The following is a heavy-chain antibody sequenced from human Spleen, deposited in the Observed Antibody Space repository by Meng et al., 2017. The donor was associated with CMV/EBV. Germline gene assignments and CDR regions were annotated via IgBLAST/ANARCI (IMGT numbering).Heavy chain of an antibody. CDR2: IYYSGST. D-gene: IGHD3-10*01. J-gene: IGHJ4*02. V-gene: IGHV4-59*01. Sequence: SETLSLTCTVSGGSISTYYWSWIRQPPGKGLEWIGYIYYSGSTNYNPSLKSRVTMSVDTSKNKFSLRLSPVTAADTAVYYCARHITWDFDYWGQGRLVTVSS. CDR1: GGSISTYY. CDR3: ARHITWDFDY.